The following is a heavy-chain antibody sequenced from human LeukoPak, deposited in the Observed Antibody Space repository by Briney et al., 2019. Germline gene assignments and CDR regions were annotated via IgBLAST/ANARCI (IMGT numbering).Heavy chain of an antibody. Sequence: ASVKVSCKASGGTFSSYAISWVRQAPGQGLEWMGGIIPIFGTANYAQKFQGRVTITADESTSTAYMELSSLRSEDTAVYYCATGDYGDYVLSEWGQGTLVTVSS. V-gene: IGHV1-69*13. CDR3: ATGDYGDYVLSE. D-gene: IGHD4-17*01. CDR2: IIPIFGTA. J-gene: IGHJ4*02. CDR1: GGTFSSYA.